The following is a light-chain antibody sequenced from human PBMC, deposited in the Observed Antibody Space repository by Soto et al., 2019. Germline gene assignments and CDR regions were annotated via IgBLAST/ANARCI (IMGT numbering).Light chain of an antibody. CDR1: QSVSGTY. CDR2: GAS. CDR3: QQYVSSPYT. J-gene: IGKJ2*01. Sequence: VLTQSPGTLSLSPGERATLSCRPSQSVSGTYVAWYQQRPGLAPRLLIYGASTRATGVPDRFSGSGSETDFTLTISSLVPEDSAVYYCQQYVSSPYTFGQGTKLGIK. V-gene: IGKV3-20*01.